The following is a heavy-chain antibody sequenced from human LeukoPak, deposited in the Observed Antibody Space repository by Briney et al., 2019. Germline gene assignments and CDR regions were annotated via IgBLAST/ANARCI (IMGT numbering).Heavy chain of an antibody. CDR3: ARLLDNDISGDPDTFDV. V-gene: IGHV4-59*11. J-gene: IGHJ3*01. Sequence: SETLSLTCTVSGGSLSGHYWSWIRQPPGKRLEWIGYVSYTGRTKYNPSLQGRVTISIDTSKNKFSLKLTSVTSADTAVYSCARLLDNDISGDPDTFDVGGGGTTVSVSS. D-gene: IGHD3-22*01. CDR1: GGSLSGHY. CDR2: VSYTGRT.